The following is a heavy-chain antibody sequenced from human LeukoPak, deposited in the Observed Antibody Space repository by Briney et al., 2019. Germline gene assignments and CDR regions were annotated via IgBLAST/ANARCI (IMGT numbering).Heavy chain of an antibody. D-gene: IGHD4-11*01. CDR3: ARDSSNYERSFDP. J-gene: IGHJ5*02. CDR1: GFTFSSYS. V-gene: IGHV3-21*01. CDR2: ISSSSSYI. Sequence: GGSLRLSCAASGFTFSSYSMNWVRQAPEKGLEWVSSISSSSSYIYYADSVKGRFTISRDNAKNSLYLQMNSLRAEDTAVYYCARDSSNYERSFDPWGQGTLVTVSS.